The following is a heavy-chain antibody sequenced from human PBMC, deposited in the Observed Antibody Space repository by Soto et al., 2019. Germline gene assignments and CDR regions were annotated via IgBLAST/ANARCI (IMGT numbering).Heavy chain of an antibody. Sequence: QVQLQESGPGLVKPSGTLSLTCAVSGGSISSSNWWSWVLQPPGKGLAWIGEIYHSGSTNYNPSLKSRFTISVDKSKPQFSPKLSCVSAADTAVYYCARGLGGWSRGWYRQDLWGQGTMVTVSS. V-gene: IGHV4-4*02. CDR1: GGSISSSNW. CDR2: IYHSGST. D-gene: IGHD6-19*01. CDR3: ARGLGGWSRGWYRQDL. J-gene: IGHJ3*01.